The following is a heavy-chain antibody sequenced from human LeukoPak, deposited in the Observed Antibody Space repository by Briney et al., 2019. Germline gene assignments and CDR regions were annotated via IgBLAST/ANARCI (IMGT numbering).Heavy chain of an antibody. CDR2: ISGSGGST. CDR3: AKDGKYSNYFDY. V-gene: IGHV3-23*01. CDR1: GFTFSSYA. Sequence: GESLRLSCAASGFTFSSYAMSWVRQAPGRGLEWVSAISGSGGSTYYADSVKGRFTISRDNSKNTLYLQMNSLRAEDTAVYYCAKDGKYSNYFDYWGQGTLVTVSS. J-gene: IGHJ4*02. D-gene: IGHD1-26*01.